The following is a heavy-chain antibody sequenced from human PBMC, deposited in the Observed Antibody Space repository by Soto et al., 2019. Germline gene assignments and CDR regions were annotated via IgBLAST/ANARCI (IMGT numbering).Heavy chain of an antibody. V-gene: IGHV3-21*01. CDR1: GFTFSSYS. CDR3: ARDGSEGYYDFWSGYYPKGGYYYYGMDV. Sequence: GSLRLSCAASGFTFSSYSMNWVRQAPGKGLEWVSSISSSSSYIYYADSVKGRFTISRDNAKNSLYLQMNSLRAEDTAVYYCARDGSEGYYDFWSGYYPKGGYYYYGMDVWGQGTTVTVSS. CDR2: ISSSSSYI. D-gene: IGHD3-3*01. J-gene: IGHJ6*02.